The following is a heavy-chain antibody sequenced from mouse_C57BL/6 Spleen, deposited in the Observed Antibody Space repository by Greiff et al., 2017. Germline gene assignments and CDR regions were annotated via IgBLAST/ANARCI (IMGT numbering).Heavy chain of an antibody. CDR3: ARRYYDSDVRSYYFDY. Sequence: VQLQQSGAELVKPGASVKISCKASGYAFSSYWMNWVKQRPGKGLEWIGQIYPGDGDTNYNGKFKGKATLTADKSSSTAYMQLSSLTSEDSAFYFCARRYYDSDVRSYYFDYWGQGTTLTVSS. J-gene: IGHJ2*01. CDR1: GYAFSSYW. CDR2: IYPGDGDT. V-gene: IGHV1-80*01. D-gene: IGHD2-4*01.